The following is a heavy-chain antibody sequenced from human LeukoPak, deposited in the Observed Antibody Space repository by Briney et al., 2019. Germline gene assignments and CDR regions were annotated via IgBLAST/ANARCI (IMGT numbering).Heavy chain of an antibody. V-gene: IGHV4-59*01. J-gene: IGHJ3*02. CDR2: IYYSGST. CDR3: ARGRDAFDI. Sequence: SETLSLTCTVSGGSINSYYWSWIRQSPGKGLEWIGNIYYSGSTNYNPSLKSRVTISVDTSKNQFSLKLSSVTAADTAVYYCARGRDAFDIWGQGTMVTVSS. CDR1: GGSINSYY.